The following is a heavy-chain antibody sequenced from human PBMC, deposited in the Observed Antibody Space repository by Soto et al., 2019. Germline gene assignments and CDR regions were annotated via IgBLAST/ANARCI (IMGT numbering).Heavy chain of an antibody. CDR3: AREGPLSRLQVWPEDYFDP. Sequence: SETLSLTCAVSGGSFSGFYWTWIRQSPGKGLEWIGEINHSGSTNYNPSLKSRVTMSVDTSKNQFSLNLSSVTAADTAVYYCAREGPLSRLQVWPEDYFDPWGQGTLVTVSS. V-gene: IGHV4-34*01. J-gene: IGHJ4*02. D-gene: IGHD4-4*01. CDR1: GGSFSGFY. CDR2: INHSGST.